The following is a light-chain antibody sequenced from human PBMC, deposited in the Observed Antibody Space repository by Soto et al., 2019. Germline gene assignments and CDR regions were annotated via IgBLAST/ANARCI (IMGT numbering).Light chain of an antibody. V-gene: IGKV3-20*01. CDR2: GAS. CDR3: QQYNNWPQT. Sequence: IVFTHSPGTLALSPGERATLSCRASQTVSSSYLAWYQQKPGQAPRLLIYGASNRATGIPDRFGGSGSGADFTLTISRLEPEDFAVYYCQQYNNWPQTFGQGTKVDIK. CDR1: QTVSSSY. J-gene: IGKJ1*01.